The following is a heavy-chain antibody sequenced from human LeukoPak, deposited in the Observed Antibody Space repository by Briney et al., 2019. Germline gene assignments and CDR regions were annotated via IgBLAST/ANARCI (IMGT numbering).Heavy chain of an antibody. D-gene: IGHD5-12*01. V-gene: IGHV3-23*01. CDR1: GFTFSSYA. J-gene: IGHJ4*02. Sequence: PGGSLRLSRAASGFTFSSYAMGWVRQAPGKGLEWVSSISGSGSGTNYADSVKGRFTISRDNSKNTLYLQMNSLRAEDTAVYYCAKTYIVATTHFDYWGQGALVTVSS. CDR2: ISGSGSGT. CDR3: AKTYIVATTHFDY.